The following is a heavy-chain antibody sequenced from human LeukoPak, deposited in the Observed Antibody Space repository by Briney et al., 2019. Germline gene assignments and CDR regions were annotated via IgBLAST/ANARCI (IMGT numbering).Heavy chain of an antibody. CDR2: IKQDGSEK. D-gene: IGHD2-2*01. J-gene: IGHJ4*02. CDR3: ASWCSSTSCYGGAMVNY. V-gene: IGHV3-7*01. Sequence: GGSLRLSCAASGFTFSSYWMSWVRQAPGKGLEWVANIKQDGSEKHYVDSVKGRFNISRDNAQNSLYLQMNSLRAEDTAVYYCASWCSSTSCYGGAMVNYWGQGTLVTVSS. CDR1: GFTFSSYW.